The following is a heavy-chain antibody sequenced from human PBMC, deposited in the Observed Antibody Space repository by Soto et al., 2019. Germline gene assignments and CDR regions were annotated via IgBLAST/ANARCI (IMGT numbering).Heavy chain of an antibody. J-gene: IGHJ4*02. Sequence: GGSLRLSCVVSGFTFSDFGMHWVRQSPGEGLAWVASISKDGLDRYYSESVKGRFTISRDDSKNTVFLQMNSLKVEDTAAYFCASPREGQWLVFDHWGQRTLVTVSS. V-gene: IGHV3-30*19. D-gene: IGHD6-19*01. CDR3: ASPREGQWLVFDH. CDR1: GFTFSDFG. CDR2: ISKDGLDR.